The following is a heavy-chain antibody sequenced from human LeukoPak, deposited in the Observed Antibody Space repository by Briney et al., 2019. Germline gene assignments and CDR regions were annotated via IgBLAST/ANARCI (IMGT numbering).Heavy chain of an antibody. Sequence: GGSLRLFCAASGFTFGTYGMTWVRQAPGKGLEWVSAISGGGSNTYYADSVKGRFTMSRDNSKNTLYLQMNSLRAEDTAVYYCAKGGALGTLDYWGQGTLVTVSS. CDR3: AKGGALGTLDY. J-gene: IGHJ4*02. V-gene: IGHV3-23*01. CDR2: ISGGGSNT. CDR1: GFTFGTYG. D-gene: IGHD1-26*01.